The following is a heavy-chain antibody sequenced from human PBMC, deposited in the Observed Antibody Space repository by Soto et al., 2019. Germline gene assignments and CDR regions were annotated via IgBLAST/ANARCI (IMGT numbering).Heavy chain of an antibody. D-gene: IGHD6-19*01. CDR1: GGSISSYY. V-gene: IGHV4-59*01. CDR3: ARSRYTSGWWTPPFDY. CDR2: IYYSGST. J-gene: IGHJ4*02. Sequence: SETLSLTCAVSGGSISSYYWSWIRQPPGKGLEWIGYIYYSGSTNYNPSLKSRVTISVDTSKNQFSLKLTFVTAADTALYYCARSRYTSGWWTPPFDYWGQGTLVTVSS.